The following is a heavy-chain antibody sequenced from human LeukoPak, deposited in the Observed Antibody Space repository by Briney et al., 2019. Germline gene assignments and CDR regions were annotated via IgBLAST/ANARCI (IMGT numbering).Heavy chain of an antibody. CDR2: IYPGDSDT. V-gene: IGHV5-51*01. CDR1: GYSFTSYW. J-gene: IGHJ4*02. D-gene: IGHD3-3*01. CDR3: ARQGRQDFWSKDFDY. Sequence: GESLKISCKGSGYSFTSYWIGWVRQMPGKGLEWMGIIYPGDSDTRYSPSFQGQVTISADKSISTAYLQWSSLKASGTAMYYCARQGRQDFWSKDFDYWGQGTLVTVSS.